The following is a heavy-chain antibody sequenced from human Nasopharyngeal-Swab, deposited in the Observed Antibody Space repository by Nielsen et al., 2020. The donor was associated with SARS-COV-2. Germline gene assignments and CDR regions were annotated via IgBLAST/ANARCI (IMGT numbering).Heavy chain of an antibody. CDR2: IKHSGST. Sequence: VRQMPGKGLEWSGEIKHSGSTNYNPPLKRRDTISVDTTKNQFALKLSTVTAADTAVYYCARGPRRQSVVVPAAMRSMDVWGQGTTVTVSS. V-gene: IGHV4-34*01. J-gene: IGHJ6*02. CDR3: ARGPRRQSVVVPAAMRSMDV. D-gene: IGHD2-2*01.